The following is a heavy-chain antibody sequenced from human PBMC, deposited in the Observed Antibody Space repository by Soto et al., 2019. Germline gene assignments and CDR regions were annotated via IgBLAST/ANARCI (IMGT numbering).Heavy chain of an antibody. Sequence: TSVKVSCKASGYTFTGYYMHWVRQAPGQGLEWMGWINPNSGGTNYAQKFQGWVTMTRDTSISTAYMELSRLRSDDTAVYYCARSQYSYGPIDYWGQGTLVTVSS. V-gene: IGHV1-2*04. CDR3: ARSQYSYGPIDY. CDR1: GYTFTGYY. CDR2: INPNSGGT. J-gene: IGHJ4*02. D-gene: IGHD5-18*01.